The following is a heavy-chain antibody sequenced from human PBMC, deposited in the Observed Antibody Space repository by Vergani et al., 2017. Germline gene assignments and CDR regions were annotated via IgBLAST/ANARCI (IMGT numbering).Heavy chain of an antibody. CDR3: ARDSYYGSGSYYPKHNWFDP. V-gene: IGHV1-69*08. CDR1: GGTFSSYT. CDR2: IIPILGIA. J-gene: IGHJ5*02. D-gene: IGHD3-10*01. Sequence: QVQLVQSGAEVKKPGSSVKVSCKASGGTFSSYTISWVRQAPGQGLEWMGRIIPILGIANYAQKFQGRVTITADKSTSTAYMELSSLRSEDTAVYYCARDSYYGSGSYYPKHNWFDPWGQGTLVTVSS.